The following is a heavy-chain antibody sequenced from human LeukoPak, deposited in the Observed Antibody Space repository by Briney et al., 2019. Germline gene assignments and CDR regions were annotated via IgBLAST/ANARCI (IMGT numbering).Heavy chain of an antibody. CDR2: IKSKTDGETI. CDR3: TTDSRTAAPPHFDY. D-gene: IGHD6-13*01. Sequence: GGSLTLTCAASGFLFSRYWLSWVRQPPGKGLEWVGRIKSKTDGETIQYAAPVEGSFTISRDDSKNTLDLQMNRLKTEDTAVYYCTTDSRTAAPPHFDYWGQGSMPTVSS. V-gene: IGHV3-15*01. CDR1: GFLFSRYW. J-gene: IGHJ4*02.